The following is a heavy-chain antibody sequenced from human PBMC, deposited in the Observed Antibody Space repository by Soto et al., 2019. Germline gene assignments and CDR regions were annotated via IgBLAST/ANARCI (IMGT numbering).Heavy chain of an antibody. J-gene: IGHJ5*02. CDR1: GFTFSSYA. Sequence: GGSLRLSCAASGFTFSSYAMSWVRQAPGKGLEWVSAISGSGGSTYYADSVKGRVNISRDNSKNTLYLQMNSLRAEDTAVYYCAKVFPSGVPAARFDPWGQGTLVTVSS. CDR2: ISGSGGST. D-gene: IGHD2-2*01. V-gene: IGHV3-23*01. CDR3: AKVFPSGVPAARFDP.